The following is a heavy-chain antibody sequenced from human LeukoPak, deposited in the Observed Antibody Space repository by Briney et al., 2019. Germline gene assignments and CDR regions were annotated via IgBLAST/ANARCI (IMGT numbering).Heavy chain of an antibody. J-gene: IGHJ2*01. D-gene: IGHD3-3*01. CDR3: AXXXXXXYDFLGXKXXFXX. Sequence: GGSLGLSCEVSEFALERYTMSWVRQAPGKGLEWVSSISGVGASYIFYADSVKGRFTISRDNARNSLYLQMDSLKVEDTALYYXAXXXXXXYDFLGXKXXFXXWGRGXLVXVSS. CDR2: ISGVGASYI. CDR1: EFALERYT. V-gene: IGHV3-21*01.